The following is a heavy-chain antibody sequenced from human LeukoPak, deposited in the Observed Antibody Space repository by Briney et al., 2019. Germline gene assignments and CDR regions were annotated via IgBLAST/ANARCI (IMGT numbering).Heavy chain of an antibody. V-gene: IGHV1-8*01. CDR1: GYTFTTYD. CDR2: MNPSGGNT. J-gene: IGHJ5*02. CDR3: ARGRSSWYGANNWFDP. D-gene: IGHD6-13*01. Sequence: ASVKVSCKASGYTFTTYDINWVRQATGQGLEWMGWMNPSGGNTGYAQKVQGRVTMTRDTSISTAYMELSGLRSEDTAVYYCARGRSSWYGANNWFDPWGQGTLVTVSS.